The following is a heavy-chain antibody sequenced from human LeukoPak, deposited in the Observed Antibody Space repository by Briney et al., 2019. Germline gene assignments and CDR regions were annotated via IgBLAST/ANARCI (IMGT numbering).Heavy chain of an antibody. Sequence: ASVKVSCKASGYTFTSHDINWVRQATGQGLEWMGWMNPNSGNTGYAQKFQGRVTMTRNTSISTAYMELSSLRSEDTAVYYCARGFTSRVFISYYYYGMDVWGQGTTVTVSS. V-gene: IGHV1-8*01. CDR2: MNPNSGNT. CDR3: ARGFTSRVFISYYYYGMDV. J-gene: IGHJ6*02. CDR1: GYTFTSHD. D-gene: IGHD3-10*01.